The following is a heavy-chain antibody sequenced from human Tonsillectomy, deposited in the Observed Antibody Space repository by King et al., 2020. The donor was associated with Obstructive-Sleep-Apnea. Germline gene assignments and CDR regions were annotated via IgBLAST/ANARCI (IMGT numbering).Heavy chain of an antibody. D-gene: IGHD4-17*01. CDR3: AGDNGDYLEY. V-gene: IGHV3-21*01. Sequence: VQLVESGGGLVKPGGSLRLSCAASGFTFSSYSMNWVRQAPGKGLEWVSSISSSSTYIHYADSMEGRFTISRDNAKNSLYLQMNSLRAEDTAVYYCAGDNGDYLEYWGQGTLVTVSS. CDR2: ISSSSTYI. J-gene: IGHJ4*02. CDR1: GFTFSSYS.